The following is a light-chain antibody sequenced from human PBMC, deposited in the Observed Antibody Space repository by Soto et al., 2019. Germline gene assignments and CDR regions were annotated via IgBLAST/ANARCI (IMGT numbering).Light chain of an antibody. J-gene: IGKJ2*01. CDR2: GAS. V-gene: IGKV3-20*01. Sequence: EIVLTQSPGTLSLSPGERATLSCRASQSVSSSYLAWYQQKPGQAPRLLIYGASSRATGIPDRFSGSGSGTEFTLTLSSLEPEDFAVSDCQQYGSGRRVYTFGQGTKLEIK. CDR1: QSVSSSY. CDR3: QQYGSGRRVYT.